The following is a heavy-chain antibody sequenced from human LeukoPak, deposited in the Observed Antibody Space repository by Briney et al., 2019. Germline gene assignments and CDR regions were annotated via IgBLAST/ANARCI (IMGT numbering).Heavy chain of an antibody. J-gene: IGHJ6*03. Sequence: PSQTLSLTCTVSGGSISSGSYYWSWIRQPAGKGLEWIGRIYTSGSTNYNPSLKSRVTISVDTSKNQFSLKLSSVTAADTAVYYCARDQTHFDWLYYYYYMDVWGKGTTVTVSS. CDR1: GGSISSGSYY. V-gene: IGHV4-61*02. CDR2: IYTSGST. D-gene: IGHD3-9*01. CDR3: ARDQTHFDWLYYYYYMDV.